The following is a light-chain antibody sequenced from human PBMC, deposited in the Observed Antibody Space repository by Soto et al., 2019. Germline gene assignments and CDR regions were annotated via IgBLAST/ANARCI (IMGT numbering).Light chain of an antibody. CDR1: QGISNY. CDR2: AAS. Sequence: DIQMTQSPSSLSASVGDRVTITCLASQGISNYVAWYHQKPGKVPKLLISAASTLQSGVPSRFSGSGSGTDFTLTISSLQPEDVATYYWQKYKSGPWKFGQGTQVEMK. V-gene: IGKV1-27*01. CDR3: QKYKSGPWK. J-gene: IGKJ1*01.